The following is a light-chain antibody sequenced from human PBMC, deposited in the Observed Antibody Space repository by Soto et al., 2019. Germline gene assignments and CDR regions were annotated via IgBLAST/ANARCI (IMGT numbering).Light chain of an antibody. Sequence: QSALTQPASVSGSPGQSITIPCTGTSTDIGAYTYVSWYQQHPGKAPKLLIFDVSYRPSGISDRFSGSKSGNTASLTISGLQLEDEADYYCSSYAASTTLFGGGTKLTVL. CDR2: DVS. CDR3: SSYAASTTL. J-gene: IGLJ2*01. CDR1: STDIGAYTY. V-gene: IGLV2-14*03.